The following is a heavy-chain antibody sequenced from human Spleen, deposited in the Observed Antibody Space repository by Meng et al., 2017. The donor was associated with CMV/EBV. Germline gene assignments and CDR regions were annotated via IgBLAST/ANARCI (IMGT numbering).Heavy chain of an antibody. V-gene: IGHV4-30-4*08. CDR2: IYYSGST. J-gene: IGHJ4*02. CDR3: ARFYPPAATKTYYFDY. Sequence: QVQLQQWGAGLLKPSXXXXLTXXVXXGSISSGDYYWSWIRQPPGKGLEWIGYIYYSGSTYYNPSLKSRVTISVDTSKNQFSLKLSSVTAADTAVYYCARFYPPAATKTYYFDYWGQGTLVTVSS. CDR1: XGSISSGDYY. D-gene: IGHD2-2*01.